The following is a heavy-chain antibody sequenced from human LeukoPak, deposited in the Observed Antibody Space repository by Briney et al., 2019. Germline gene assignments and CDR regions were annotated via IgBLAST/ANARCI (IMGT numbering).Heavy chain of an antibody. D-gene: IGHD2-21*02. CDR2: ISYDGSNK. Sequence: PGGSLRLSCAASGFTFSSYGMHWVRQAPGKGLEWVAVISYDGSNKYYADSVKGRFTISRDNSKNTLYLQMNSLRAEDTAVYHCAKDLLAYCGGDCPFDYWGQGTLVTVSS. CDR1: GFTFSSYG. V-gene: IGHV3-30*18. J-gene: IGHJ4*02. CDR3: AKDLLAYCGGDCPFDY.